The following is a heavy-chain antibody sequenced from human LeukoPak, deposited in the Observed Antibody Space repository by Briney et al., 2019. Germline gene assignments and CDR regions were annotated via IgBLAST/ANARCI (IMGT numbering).Heavy chain of an antibody. V-gene: IGHV3-23*01. CDR3: AKSRSSSSASCYNY. CDR2: IIGSGGST. Sequence: PGGSLRLSCAASGFTFNNYAMTWVRQAPGKGLEWVSTIIGSGGSTDYADSVKGRFTISRDNSKDTLFLQMNSLRAEDTAVYYCAKSRSSSSASCYNYWGQGTLVTVSS. J-gene: IGHJ4*02. D-gene: IGHD2-2*02. CDR1: GFTFNNYA.